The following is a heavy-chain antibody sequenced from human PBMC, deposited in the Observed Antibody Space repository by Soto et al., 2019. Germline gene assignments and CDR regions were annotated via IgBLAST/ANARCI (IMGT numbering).Heavy chain of an antibody. D-gene: IGHD3-10*01. CDR3: AKPTQGFGEFHYYGMDV. CDR1: GFTFSSYA. V-gene: IGHV3-23*01. CDR2: ISGSGGST. Sequence: GGSLRLSCAASGFTFSSYAMSWVRQAPGKGLEWVSAISGSGGSTYYADSVKGRFTISRDNSKNTLYLQMNSLRAEDTAVYYCAKPTQGFGEFHYYGMDVWGPGTTVTVSS. J-gene: IGHJ6*02.